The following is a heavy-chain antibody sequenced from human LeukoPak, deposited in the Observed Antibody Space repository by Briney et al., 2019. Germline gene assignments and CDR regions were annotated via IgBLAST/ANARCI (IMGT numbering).Heavy chain of an antibody. D-gene: IGHD6-6*01. CDR1: GYSFTSYW. CDR2: IYPGDSDT. J-gene: IGHJ6*03. V-gene: IGHV5-51*01. CDR3: ATQAHEYSNTTPRDYYYYYMDV. Sequence: GESLKISCKGSGYSFTSYWIGWVRQKPGKGLEWMGIIYPGDSDTRYSPSFQGQVTISADKSISTAYLQWSSLKASDTAMYYCATQAHEYSNTTPRDYYYYYMDVWGKGTTVTVSS.